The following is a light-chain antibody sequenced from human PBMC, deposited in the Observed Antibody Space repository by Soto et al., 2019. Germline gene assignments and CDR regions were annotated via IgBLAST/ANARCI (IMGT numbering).Light chain of an antibody. J-gene: IGKJ3*01. V-gene: IGKV3-15*01. CDR1: QSVGTN. CDR3: QQYNKWPLFT. Sequence: ERVMTQSPATLSVSPGERATLSCRASQSVGTNLAWYQQRPGQAPRLLIYGASTRATGIPARFSGSGSGTEFTLNISSLQSEDFALCYCQQYNKWPLFTFGPGTRVDIK. CDR2: GAS.